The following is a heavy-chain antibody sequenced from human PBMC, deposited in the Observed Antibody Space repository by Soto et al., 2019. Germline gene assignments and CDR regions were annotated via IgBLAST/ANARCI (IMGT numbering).Heavy chain of an antibody. CDR1: GGSISSGGDY. CDR2: IYYSGST. Sequence: SESLSLTCTVSGGSISSGGDYWSWTRQHPGKSMERIRYIYYSGSTYYNPSLRSRFTISVDTSKNQFSLKLSSVTAADTAVYYCARARRSAAFYRGGDSPYYCDYWGQGALVTLPS. V-gene: IGHV4-31*03. D-gene: IGHD2-21*02. CDR3: ARARRSAAFYRGGDSPYYCDY. J-gene: IGHJ4*02.